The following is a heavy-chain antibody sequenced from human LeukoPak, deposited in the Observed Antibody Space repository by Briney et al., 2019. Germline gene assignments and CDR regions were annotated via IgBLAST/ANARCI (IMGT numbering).Heavy chain of an antibody. J-gene: IGHJ3*02. Sequence: SQTLSLTCTVSGGSISSGSYYWSWLRQPAGKGLEWIGRIYTSGSTNYNPSLKSRVTISVDTSKNQFSLKLCSVTAADTAVYYCARVVGYCSSTSCYGAFNIWGQGTMVTVSS. V-gene: IGHV4-61*02. D-gene: IGHD2-2*01. CDR1: GGSISSGSYY. CDR2: IYTSGST. CDR3: ARVVGYCSSTSCYGAFNI.